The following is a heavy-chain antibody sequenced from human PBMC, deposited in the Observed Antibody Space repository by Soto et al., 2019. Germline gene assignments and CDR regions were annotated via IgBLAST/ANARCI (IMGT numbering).Heavy chain of an antibody. CDR3: ARVLTTGGNSGIDY. CDR2: IYYSGST. J-gene: IGHJ4*02. CDR1: GGSISSGGYY. D-gene: IGHD2-21*02. Sequence: SETLSLTCTVSGGSISSGGYYWSRIRQHPGKGLEWIGYIYYSGSTYYNPSLKSRVTISVDTSKNQFSLKLSSVTAADTAVYYCARVLTTGGNSGIDYWGQGTLVTVSS. V-gene: IGHV4-31*03.